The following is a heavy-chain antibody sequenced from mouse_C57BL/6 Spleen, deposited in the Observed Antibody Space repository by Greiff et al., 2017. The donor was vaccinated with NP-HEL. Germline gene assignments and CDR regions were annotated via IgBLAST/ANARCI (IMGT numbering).Heavy chain of an antibody. D-gene: IGHD2-1*01. J-gene: IGHJ4*01. V-gene: IGHV1-82*01. CDR3: AMVYGNFPYYAMDY. CDR2: IYPGDGDT. Sequence: QVQLQQSGPELVKPGASVKISCKASGYAFSSSWMNWVKQRPGKGLEWIGRIYPGDGDTNYNGKFKGKATLTADKSSSTAYMQLSSLTSEDSAVYFCAMVYGNFPYYAMDYWGQGTSVTVSS. CDR1: GYAFSSSW.